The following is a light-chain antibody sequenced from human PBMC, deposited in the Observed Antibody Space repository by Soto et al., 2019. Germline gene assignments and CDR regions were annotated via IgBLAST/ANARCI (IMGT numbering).Light chain of an antibody. CDR3: SSYTSSSTLVV. CDR1: SYDVGGYNF. J-gene: IGLJ2*01. Sequence: QSALTQPASVSGSPGQSITISCTGTSYDVGGYNFVSWYQQHPGKAPKLMIYEVSHRPSGVSNRFSGSKSGNTASLTISGLQAEDEADYYCSSYTSSSTLVVFGGGTKLTVL. V-gene: IGLV2-14*01. CDR2: EVS.